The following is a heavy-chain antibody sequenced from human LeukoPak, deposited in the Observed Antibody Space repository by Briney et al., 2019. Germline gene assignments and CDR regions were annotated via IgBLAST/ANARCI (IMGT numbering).Heavy chain of an antibody. Sequence: GGSLRLSCAAAGFTFSDRYMSWIRQAPGKGMEWVAYISRNGDNIHYADSVRGRFTISRYNAKNSLFLQVNSLRAEDTAVYYCAKDWEWELLIFDYWGQGTLVTVSA. J-gene: IGHJ4*02. CDR2: ISRNGDNI. CDR3: AKDWEWELLIFDY. CDR1: GFTFSDRY. D-gene: IGHD1-26*01. V-gene: IGHV3-11*01.